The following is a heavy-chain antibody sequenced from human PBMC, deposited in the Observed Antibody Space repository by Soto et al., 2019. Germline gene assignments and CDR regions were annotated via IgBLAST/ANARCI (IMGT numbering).Heavy chain of an antibody. Sequence: EVQLLESGGDLVRPGGSLRLSCAASGFTLNTYPMSWVRLAPGKGLGWVSTIGGGGSTFYADSVKGRFTISTDNSKNTLYLQMNSLRAEDTAVYYCARASLGYSWGEFDYWGQGALVTVSS. CDR2: IGGGGST. D-gene: IGHD5-18*01. CDR1: GFTLNTYP. CDR3: ARASLGYSWGEFDY. V-gene: IGHV3-23*01. J-gene: IGHJ4*02.